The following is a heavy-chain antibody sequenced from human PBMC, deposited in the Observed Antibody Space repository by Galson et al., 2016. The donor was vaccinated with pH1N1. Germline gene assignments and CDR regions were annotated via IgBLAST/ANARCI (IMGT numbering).Heavy chain of an antibody. V-gene: IGHV5-51*01. CDR2: IHLGGSHI. CDR1: EYRFSSSW. J-gene: IGHJ3*02. Sequence: QSGAEVKKPGESLKISCKGSEYRFSSSWISWVRQMPGKGLEWMGIIHLGGSHIRYSPSFQGQVTISADKSINIVSLQWSSLKASDTAMYYCARQNDYGDYRGDAFDIWGQGTMVTVSS. CDR3: ARQNDYGDYRGDAFDI. D-gene: IGHD4-17*01.